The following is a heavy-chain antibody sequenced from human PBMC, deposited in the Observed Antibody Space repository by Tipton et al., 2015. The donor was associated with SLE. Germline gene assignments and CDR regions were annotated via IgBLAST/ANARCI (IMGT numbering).Heavy chain of an antibody. Sequence: TLSLTCAVYGGSFSGYYWSWIRQPPGKGLEWIGEINHSGSTNYNPSLKGRVTISVDTSKNQFSLKLSSVTAADTAVYYCARGIEWELYYFDYWGQGTLVTVSS. CDR3: ARGIEWELYYFDY. CDR2: INHSGST. CDR1: GGSFSGYY. D-gene: IGHD1-26*01. V-gene: IGHV4-34*01. J-gene: IGHJ4*02.